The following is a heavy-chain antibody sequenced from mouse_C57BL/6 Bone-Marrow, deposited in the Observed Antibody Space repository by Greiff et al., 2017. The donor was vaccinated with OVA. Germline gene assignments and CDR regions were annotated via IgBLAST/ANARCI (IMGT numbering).Heavy chain of an antibody. V-gene: IGHV5-4*03. CDR3: ARSRITTVDAMDY. D-gene: IGHD1-1*01. CDR2: ISDGGSYT. J-gene: IGHJ4*01. CDR1: GFTFSSYA. Sequence: EVMLVESGGGLVKPGGSLKLSCAASGFTFSSYAMSWVRQTPEQRLEWVATISDGGSYTYYPDNVKGRFTISRDNAKNNLYLQMSHLKSEDTAMYYCARSRITTVDAMDYWGQGTSVTVSS.